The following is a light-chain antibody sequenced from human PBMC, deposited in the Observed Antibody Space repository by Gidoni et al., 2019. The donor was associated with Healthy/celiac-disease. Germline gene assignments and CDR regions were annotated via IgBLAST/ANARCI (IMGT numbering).Light chain of an antibody. Sequence: DIQMTQSPSSLSASVGDRVTITCRASQSISSYLNWYQQKPGKAPKLLIYAASSLQSGVPSRFSGSGSGTDFTLIISSLQPEDFATYYCQQSYYTPITFGQGTRLEIK. CDR3: QQSYYTPIT. CDR1: QSISSY. CDR2: AAS. V-gene: IGKV1-39*01. J-gene: IGKJ5*01.